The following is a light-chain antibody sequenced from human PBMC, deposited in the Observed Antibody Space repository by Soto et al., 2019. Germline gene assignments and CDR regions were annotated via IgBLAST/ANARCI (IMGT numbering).Light chain of an antibody. J-gene: IGKJ1*01. CDR1: QSVSYY. Sequence: EIVLTQSPGTLSLSPGERATLSCRASQSVSYYLAWYQQKPGQAPRLLIYGASSRATGIPDRFSGSGSGTDFTLTISRLEPEDFAVYYCQQSGSSPPTFGQGTKVDIK. CDR2: GAS. V-gene: IGKV3-20*01. CDR3: QQSGSSPPT.